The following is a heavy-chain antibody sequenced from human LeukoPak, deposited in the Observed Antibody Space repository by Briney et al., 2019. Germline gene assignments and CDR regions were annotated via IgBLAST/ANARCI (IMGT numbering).Heavy chain of an antibody. J-gene: IGHJ5*02. CDR3: AKDWELGS. V-gene: IGHV4-59*01. CDR1: GASISSYY. Sequence: SETLSLTCSVSGASISSYYWNWIRQPPGKGLEWIGNIYTSGGTNYNPSLKNRVTISLDTSNDQFSLKLTSVTAADTAFYYCAKDWELGSWGQGTLVTVSS. CDR2: IYTSGGT. D-gene: IGHD1-26*01.